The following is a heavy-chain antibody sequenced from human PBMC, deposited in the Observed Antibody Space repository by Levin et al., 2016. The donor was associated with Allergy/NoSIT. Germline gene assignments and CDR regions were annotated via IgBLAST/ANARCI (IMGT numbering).Heavy chain of an antibody. D-gene: IGHD6-13*01. J-gene: IGHJ6*02. Sequence: RQAPGKGLEWVSYISSSSSYTNYADSVKGRFTISRDNAKNSLYLQMNSLRAEDTAVYYCARDLYSSSWYRGARYYYYYGMDVWGQGTTVTVSS. CDR2: ISSSSSYT. CDR3: ARDLYSSSWYRGARYYYYYGMDV. V-gene: IGHV3-11*06.